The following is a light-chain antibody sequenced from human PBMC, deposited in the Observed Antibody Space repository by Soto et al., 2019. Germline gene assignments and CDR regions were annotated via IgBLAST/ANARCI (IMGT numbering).Light chain of an antibody. CDR1: QSVSSY. CDR3: QQRSNWPWT. CDR2: DAS. J-gene: IGKJ1*01. V-gene: IGKV3-11*01. Sequence: EIVLTQSPATLSLSPGERATLSCRASQSVSSYLAWYQQKPGQAPRLLIYDASNRSTGIPARFSGSGSGTAFTLTNSSLEPEDFAVYYCQQRSNWPWTFGQGTKVEIK.